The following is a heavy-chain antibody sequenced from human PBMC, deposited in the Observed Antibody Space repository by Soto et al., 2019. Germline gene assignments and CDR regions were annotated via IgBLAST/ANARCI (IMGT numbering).Heavy chain of an antibody. D-gene: IGHD1-26*01. CDR2: ISTYNGDT. CDR1: GYTFTTSG. CDR3: ARQGSWPYYYYGLDV. Sequence: QVQLVQSGPEVRKPGASVKVSCEASGYTFTTSGISWVRQVPGQGLEWMGWISTYNGDTNSAQNFQGRVLMTADTSTGTAYMELMSLKSDDTAVYYCARQGSWPYYYYGLDVWGQGNTFTVSS. J-gene: IGHJ6*02. V-gene: IGHV1-18*01.